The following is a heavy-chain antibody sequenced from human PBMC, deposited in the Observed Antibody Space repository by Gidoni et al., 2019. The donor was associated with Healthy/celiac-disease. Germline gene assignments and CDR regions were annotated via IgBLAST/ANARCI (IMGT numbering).Heavy chain of an antibody. CDR3: ARGRQSELRGHYYYYGMDV. CDR2: IWYDGSNK. CDR1: AHTFSSYG. J-gene: IGHJ6*02. D-gene: IGHD1-7*01. V-gene: IGHV3-33*01. Sequence: QVQLVESGGGVVQPGRSLRLSCAASAHTFSSYGLHCVRQAPGKGLEWVAVIWYDGSNKYYADSVKGRFTISRDKSKNTLYLQMNSLRAEDTAVYYCARGRQSELRGHYYYYGMDVWGQGTTVTVSS.